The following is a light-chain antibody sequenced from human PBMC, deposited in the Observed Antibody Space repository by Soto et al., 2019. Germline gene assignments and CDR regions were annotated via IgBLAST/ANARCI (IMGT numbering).Light chain of an antibody. V-gene: IGKV3-11*01. CDR2: DAS. Sequence: IVFTRCPATLSVSPGERARLSCRASQSVSSNLAWYQHKPGQAPRLLIYDASNWATGIPARFSGSGSGTDFTLTISSLEPEDFAAYYCQQRSNWLITLGQGTRLEIK. CDR1: QSVSSN. J-gene: IGKJ5*01. CDR3: QQRSNWLIT.